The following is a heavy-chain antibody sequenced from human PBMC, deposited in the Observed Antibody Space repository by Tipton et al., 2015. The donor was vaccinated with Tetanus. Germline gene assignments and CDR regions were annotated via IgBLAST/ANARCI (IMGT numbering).Heavy chain of an antibody. CDR1: GGSINSYY. Sequence: TLSLTCTVSGGSINSYYWSWLRLPPGKGLEWIGYIYFSGHTKYNPSLNSRVTMSVDTSNNQFSLRLTSVTEADTAIYYCAGYRVGWGGRGYWGQGTLVTVSS. CDR2: IYFSGHT. J-gene: IGHJ4*02. CDR3: AGYRVGWGGRGY. V-gene: IGHV4-59*01. D-gene: IGHD5-24*01.